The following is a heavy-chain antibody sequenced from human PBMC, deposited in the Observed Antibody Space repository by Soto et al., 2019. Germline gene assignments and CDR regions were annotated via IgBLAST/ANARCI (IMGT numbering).Heavy chain of an antibody. CDR1: GFTFTRYS. J-gene: IGHJ4*02. CDR3: ARESEDLTSNFDY. CDR2: ISSTTNYI. V-gene: IGHV3-21*06. Sequence: PGGSLRLSCAASGFTFTRYSMDWVRQAPGKGLEWVSSISSTTNYIYYGDSMKGRFTISRDNAKNSLYLEMNSLRAEDTAVYYCARESEDLTSNFDYWGQGTLVTVSS.